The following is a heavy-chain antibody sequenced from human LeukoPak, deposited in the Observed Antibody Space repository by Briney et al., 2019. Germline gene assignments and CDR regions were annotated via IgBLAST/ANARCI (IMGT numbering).Heavy chain of an antibody. D-gene: IGHD2-2*02. J-gene: IGHJ3*02. V-gene: IGHV4-34*01. CDR2: INHSGGT. CDR3: ASSIVVVPAAIGGVAFDI. CDR1: GGSFSGYY. Sequence: PSETLSLTCAVYGGSFSGYYWSWIRQPPGKGLEWIGEINHSGGTNYNPSLKSRVTISVDTSKNQFSLKLSSVTAADTAVYYCASSIVVVPAAIGGVAFDIWGQGTMVTVSS.